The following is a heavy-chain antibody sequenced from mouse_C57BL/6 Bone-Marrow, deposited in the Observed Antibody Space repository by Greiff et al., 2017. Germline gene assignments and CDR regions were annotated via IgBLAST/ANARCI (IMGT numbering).Heavy chain of an antibody. D-gene: IGHD2-4*01. Sequence: DVKLQESGAELVKPGASVKLSCTASGFNIKDYYMHWVKQRTEQGLEWIGRIDPEDGETKYAPKFPGKATITADTSSNTAYLQLSSLTSEDTAVYYCARDYDYDYAMDYWGQGTSVTVSS. V-gene: IGHV14-2*01. J-gene: IGHJ4*01. CDR2: IDPEDGET. CDR1: GFNIKDYY. CDR3: ARDYDYDYAMDY.